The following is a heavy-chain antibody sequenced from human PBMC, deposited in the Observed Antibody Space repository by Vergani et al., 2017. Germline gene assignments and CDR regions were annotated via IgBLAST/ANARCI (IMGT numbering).Heavy chain of an antibody. D-gene: IGHD2-15*01. CDR1: GDSVISTDYH. J-gene: IGHJ4*02. V-gene: IGHV4-39*01. Sequence: QVQLQESGPGLVKPSETLSLTCTVSGDSVISTDYHWGWIRQPPGTGLEWIGSMDYSGSTSYNPSLESRISISFETPKNQFSLRLTSVTAADTAVYYCASKRGACRAAYCHSYDFWVPGTLVGVSS. CDR2: MDYSGST. CDR3: ASKRGACRAAYCHSYDF.